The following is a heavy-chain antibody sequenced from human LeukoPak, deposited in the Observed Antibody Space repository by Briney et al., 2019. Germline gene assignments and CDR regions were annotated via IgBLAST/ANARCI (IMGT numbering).Heavy chain of an antibody. CDR1: GFTFSTYA. J-gene: IGHJ4*02. CDR2: ISSSSSYI. Sequence: GGSLRLSCAASGFTFSTYAMSWVRQAPGKGLEWVSSISSSSSYIYYADSVKGRFTISRDNAKNSLYLQMNSLRAEDTAVYYCARGPSGWEAATLYYFDYWGQGTLVTVSS. V-gene: IGHV3-21*01. D-gene: IGHD2-15*01. CDR3: ARGPSGWEAATLYYFDY.